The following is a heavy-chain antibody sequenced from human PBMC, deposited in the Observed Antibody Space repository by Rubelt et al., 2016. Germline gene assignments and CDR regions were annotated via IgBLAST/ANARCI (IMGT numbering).Heavy chain of an antibody. CDR3: ASGANCGADCSPDD. D-gene: IGHD2-21*02. V-gene: IGHV1-2*02. J-gene: IGHJ4*02. Sequence: QVQLVQSGAEVKKPGASVKVSCKASGYPFTGYYIHWVRQAPGHGLERMGWIDPNTGGTQYAQTFQGRGTMSIGKAYMGCNRLGSDDTAGYYCASGANCGADCSPDDWGQGTLVTVSA. CDR2: IDPNTGGT. CDR1: GYPFTGYY.